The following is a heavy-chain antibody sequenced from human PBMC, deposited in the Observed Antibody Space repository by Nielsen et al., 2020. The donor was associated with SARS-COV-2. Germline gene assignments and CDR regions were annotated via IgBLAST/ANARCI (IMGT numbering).Heavy chain of an antibody. CDR1: GFTFSSYG. D-gene: IGHD3-10*01. J-gene: IGHJ6*02. CDR2: IWYDGSNK. V-gene: IGHV3-33*08. Sequence: GGSLRLSCAASGFTFSSYGMHWVRQPPGKGLEWVAFIWYDGSNKDYADSVKGRFTISRDNSKNTLFLQMNSLRAEDTAVYYCARVRGVMGGYGMDVWGQGTTVTVSS. CDR3: ARVRGVMGGYGMDV.